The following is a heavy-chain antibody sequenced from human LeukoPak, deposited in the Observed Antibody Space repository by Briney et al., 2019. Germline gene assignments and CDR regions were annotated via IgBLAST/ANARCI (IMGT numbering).Heavy chain of an antibody. CDR3: AKDRLLSYFDY. CDR2: IKSKTDGGTT. V-gene: IGHV3-15*01. CDR1: GFTFSNAW. Sequence: GGSLRLSCAASGFTFSNAWMSWVRQAPGKGLEWVGRIKSKTDGGTTDYAAPVKGRFTISRDDSKNTLYLQMNSLRAEDTAVYYCAKDRLLSYFDYWGQGTLVTVSS. D-gene: IGHD3-22*01. J-gene: IGHJ4*02.